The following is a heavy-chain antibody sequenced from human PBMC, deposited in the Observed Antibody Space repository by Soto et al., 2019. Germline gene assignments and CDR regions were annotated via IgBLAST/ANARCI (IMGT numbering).Heavy chain of an antibody. J-gene: IGHJ3*02. V-gene: IGHV4-31*11. CDR1: GVSINSGDYY. Sequence: QVQLQESGPGLVKPSQTLSLNCGVSGVSINSGDYYWSWIRRHAGQGLEWIGYIFYSGTTFYNPSLKSRVTISIDASKNQFSLEMSSVTAADTAVYYCAKVRGHAFDIRGQGTMVTVSS. D-gene: IGHD3-10*01. CDR3: AKVRGHAFDI. CDR2: IFYSGTT.